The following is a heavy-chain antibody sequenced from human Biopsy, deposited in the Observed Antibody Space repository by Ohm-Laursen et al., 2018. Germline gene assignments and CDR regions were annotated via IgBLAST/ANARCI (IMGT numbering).Heavy chain of an antibody. J-gene: IGHJ6*02. CDR1: GSTFASYG. CDR2: LKTENGNT. V-gene: IGHV1-18*01. Sequence: SSVTVFCKASGSTFASYGISWVRQAPGQGLEWMGWLKTENGNTIYAQNLQGRVTMTADTSTSTAYMEVTSLRSDDTAVYYCARAKLEPVYYYYGMDVWGQGTTVTVSS. D-gene: IGHD1-1*01. CDR3: ARAKLEPVYYYYGMDV.